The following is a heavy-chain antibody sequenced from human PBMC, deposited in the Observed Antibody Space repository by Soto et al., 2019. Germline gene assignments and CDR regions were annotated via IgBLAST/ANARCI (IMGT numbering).Heavy chain of an antibody. CDR3: AREQWLVRRNDPFDI. CDR1: GYTFINYY. CDR2: INPNGGST. V-gene: IGHV1-46*01. J-gene: IGHJ3*02. Sequence: QVQLVQSGAELKKPGSSVKVSCKASGYTFINYYMHWVRQAPGLGLEWMGIINPNGGSTTYAPKCQGRVTVTRDTSTKSVNMELSGLRYEDTAVYFCAREQWLVRRNDPFDIWGQGTMVTVSS. D-gene: IGHD6-19*01.